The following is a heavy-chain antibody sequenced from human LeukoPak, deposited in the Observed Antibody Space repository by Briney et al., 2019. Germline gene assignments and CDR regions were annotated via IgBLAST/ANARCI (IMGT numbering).Heavy chain of an antibody. Sequence: SETLSLTCAVYGGSFSEYDWSWIRQPPGKGLEGIAEINHSGSTNYNPSLKRRVTISVDTSKNQFSLKLNSVTAADTAVYSCARGPRGLGMAGTFDYWGQGTLVTVSS. V-gene: IGHV4-34*01. CDR2: INHSGST. CDR1: GGSFSEYD. D-gene: IGHD6-19*01. CDR3: ARGPRGLGMAGTFDY. J-gene: IGHJ4*02.